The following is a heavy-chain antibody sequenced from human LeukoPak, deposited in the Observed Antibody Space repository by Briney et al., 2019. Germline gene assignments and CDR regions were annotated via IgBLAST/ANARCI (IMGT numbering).Heavy chain of an antibody. CDR1: GGSISSSNW. J-gene: IGHJ6*03. Sequence: PSETLSLTCAVSGGSISSSNWWSWVRQAPGKGLEWVSVIYSGGSTYYADSVKGRFTISRDNSKNTLYLQMNSLRAEDTAVYYCVRDSYYGSGSQSGYYYYYMDVWGKGTTVTISS. CDR3: VRDSYYGSGSQSGYYYYYMDV. CDR2: IYSGGST. D-gene: IGHD3-10*01. V-gene: IGHV3-66*01.